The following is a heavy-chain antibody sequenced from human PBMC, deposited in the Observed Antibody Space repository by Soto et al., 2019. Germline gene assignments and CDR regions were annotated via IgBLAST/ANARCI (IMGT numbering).Heavy chain of an antibody. CDR3: AGGGIAVAGPYYGMDV. CDR1: GGTFSSYA. Sequence: ASVKVSCKASGGTFSSYAISWVRQAPGQGLEWMGGIIPIFGTANYAQKFQGRVTITADESTSTAYMELSSLRSEDTAVYYCAGGGIAVAGPYYGMDVWGQGTTVTVSS. J-gene: IGHJ6*02. CDR2: IIPIFGTA. V-gene: IGHV1-69*13. D-gene: IGHD6-19*01.